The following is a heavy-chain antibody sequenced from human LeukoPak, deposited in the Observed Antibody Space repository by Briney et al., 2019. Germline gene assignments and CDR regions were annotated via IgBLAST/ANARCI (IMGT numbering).Heavy chain of an antibody. Sequence: PSETLSLTCTVSGGSISSGGYYWSWIRQPPGKGLEWIGYIYHSGSTYYNPSLKSRVTISVDTSKNQFSLKLSSVTAADTAVFYCARTFYYGSGSYYDSRDAFDIWGQGTMVTVSS. V-gene: IGHV4-30-2*01. CDR2: IYHSGST. D-gene: IGHD3-10*01. CDR1: GGSISSGGYY. CDR3: ARTFYYGSGSYYDSRDAFDI. J-gene: IGHJ3*02.